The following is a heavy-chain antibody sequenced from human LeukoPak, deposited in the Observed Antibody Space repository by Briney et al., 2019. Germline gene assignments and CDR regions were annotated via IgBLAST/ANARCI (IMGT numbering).Heavy chain of an antibody. Sequence: SETLSLTCTVSGGSISSYYWSWIRQPAGKGLEWIGRIYTSGSTNYNPSLKSRVTMSVDTSKNQSSLKLSSVTAADTAVYYCARVSPEIDFWSGPPKAFDIWGQGTMVTVSS. CDR1: GGSISSYY. J-gene: IGHJ3*02. V-gene: IGHV4-4*07. D-gene: IGHD3-3*01. CDR2: IYTSGST. CDR3: ARVSPEIDFWSGPPKAFDI.